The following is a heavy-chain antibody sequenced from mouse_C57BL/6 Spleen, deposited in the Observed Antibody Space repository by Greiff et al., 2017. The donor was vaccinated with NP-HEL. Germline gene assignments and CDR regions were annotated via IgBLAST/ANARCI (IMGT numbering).Heavy chain of an antibody. D-gene: IGHD1-1*01. CDR2: IHPNSGST. CDR1: GYTFTSYW. CDR3: ARVYGSSPYAMDY. J-gene: IGHJ4*01. V-gene: IGHV1-64*01. Sequence: QVQLQQPGAELVKPGASVKLSCKASGYTFTSYWMHWVKQRPGQGLEWIGMIHPNSGSTNYNEKFTRKATLTVAKSSSTAYMQRSSLTSEDSAVYYCARVYGSSPYAMDYWGQGTSVTVSS.